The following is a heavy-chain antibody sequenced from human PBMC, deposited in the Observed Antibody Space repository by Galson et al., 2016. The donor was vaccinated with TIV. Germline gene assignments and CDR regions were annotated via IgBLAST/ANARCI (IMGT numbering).Heavy chain of an antibody. CDR1: GGSISSSTYF. D-gene: IGHD3-16*01. CDR3: ARHGPWSFYFDS. Sequence: LSLTCTVSGGSISSSTYFWGWIRQPPGKGLEWIGTIYYDGTTYYNPSLKSRVTMSVDASKSQISLRLSSVTAADTSVYFCARHGPWSFYFDSWGQGTLVTVSS. V-gene: IGHV4-39*01. J-gene: IGHJ4*02. CDR2: IYYDGTT.